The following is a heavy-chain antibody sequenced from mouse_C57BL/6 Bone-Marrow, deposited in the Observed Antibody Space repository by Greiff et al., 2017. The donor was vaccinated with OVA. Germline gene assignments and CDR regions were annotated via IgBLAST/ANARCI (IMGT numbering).Heavy chain of an antibody. J-gene: IGHJ4*01. CDR1: GFSFNTYA. V-gene: IGHV10-1*01. CDR3: VQGSYYYAMDY. Sequence: EVKLQESGGGLVQPKGSLTLSCAASGFSFNTYAMNWVRQAPGKGLEWVARIRSKSNNYATYYADSVKDRFTISRDDSESMLYLQMNNLKTEDTAMYYCVQGSYYYAMDYWGQGTSVTVSS. CDR2: IRSKSNNYAT.